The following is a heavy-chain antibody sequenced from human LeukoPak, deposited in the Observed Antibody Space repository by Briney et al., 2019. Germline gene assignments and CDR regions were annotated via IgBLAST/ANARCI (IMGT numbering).Heavy chain of an antibody. J-gene: IGHJ6*02. Sequence: ASVKVSCKASGYTFNNHYMYWVRQAPGQGLEWMGVINPSGGSTNYAQKFQGRVTITADESTSTAYMELSSLRSEDTAVYYCARGLYCSSTSCYAWEFYYYYGMDVWGQGTTVTVSS. CDR3: ARGLYCSSTSCYAWEFYYYYGMDV. D-gene: IGHD2-2*01. CDR1: GYTFNNHY. CDR2: INPSGGST. V-gene: IGHV1-46*02.